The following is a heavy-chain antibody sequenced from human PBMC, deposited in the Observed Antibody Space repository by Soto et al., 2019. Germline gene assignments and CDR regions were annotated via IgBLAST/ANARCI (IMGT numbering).Heavy chain of an antibody. D-gene: IGHD3-22*01. CDR2: ISYDGSNK. Sequence: GGSLRLSCAASGFTVRSNYMTWVRQAPGKGLEWVAVISYDGSNKYYADSVKGRFTISRDNSKNTLYLQMNSQRAEDTAVYYCARRAEYYDSSGLDPPDDAFDIWGQGTMVTVSS. CDR3: ARRAEYYDSSGLDPPDDAFDI. V-gene: IGHV3-30-3*01. J-gene: IGHJ3*02. CDR1: GFTVRSNY.